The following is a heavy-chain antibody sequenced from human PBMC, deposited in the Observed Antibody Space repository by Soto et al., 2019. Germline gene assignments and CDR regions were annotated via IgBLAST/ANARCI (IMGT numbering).Heavy chain of an antibody. V-gene: IGHV3-30-3*01. CDR3: ARGLSTRPPGGMDV. CDR2: ISYDGSNK. J-gene: IGHJ6*02. Sequence: QVQLVESGGGVVQPGRSLRLSCAASGFTFSSYAMHWVRQAPGKGLEWVAVISYDGSNKYYADSVKGRFTISRDNSKNTLYLQMNSLRAKDTAMYYCARGLSTRPPGGMDVWGQGTTVTVSS. CDR1: GFTFSSYA.